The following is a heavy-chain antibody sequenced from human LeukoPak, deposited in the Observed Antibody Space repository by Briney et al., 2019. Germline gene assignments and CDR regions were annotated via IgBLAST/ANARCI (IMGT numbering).Heavy chain of an antibody. Sequence: SVKVSCKASGGTFSSYAISWVRQAPGQGLEWMGGIIPIFGTANYAQKFQGRVTITTDESTSTAYMELSSLRSEDTAVYYCARRSGGTAYAFDIWGQGTMVTVSS. CDR2: IIPIFGTA. CDR1: GGTFSSYA. CDR3: ARRSGGTAYAFDI. V-gene: IGHV1-69*05. D-gene: IGHD1-26*01. J-gene: IGHJ3*02.